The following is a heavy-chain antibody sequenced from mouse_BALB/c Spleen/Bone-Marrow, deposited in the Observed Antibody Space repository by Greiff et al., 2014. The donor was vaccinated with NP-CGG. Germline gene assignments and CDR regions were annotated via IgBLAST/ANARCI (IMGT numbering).Heavy chain of an antibody. CDR2: IYPGNVNT. J-gene: IGHJ4*01. D-gene: IGHD1-1*01. V-gene: IGHV1S56*01. Sequence: VQLQQSGLELVKPGASVRISCKASGYTFTSYFLHWVKQRPGQGLEWIGWIYPGNVNTKYNEKFKGKATLTADKSSSTAYMQLSSLTSEASAVYFCARWVVGRDYAMDYWGQGTSVTVSS. CDR3: ARWVVGRDYAMDY. CDR1: GYTFTSYF.